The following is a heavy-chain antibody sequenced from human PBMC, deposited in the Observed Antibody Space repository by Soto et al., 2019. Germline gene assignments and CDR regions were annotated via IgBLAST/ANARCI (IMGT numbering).Heavy chain of an antibody. V-gene: IGHV1-69*13. Sequence: GASVKVSCKASGGTFSSYAISWVRQAPGQGLEWMGGIIPILGTANYAQKFQGRVTITADESTSTAYMELSSLRSEDTAVYYCARIAAREIPTDYYYYYGMDVWGQGTTVTVSS. CDR1: GGTFSSYA. CDR3: ARIAAREIPTDYYYYYGMDV. D-gene: IGHD6-6*01. CDR2: IIPILGTA. J-gene: IGHJ6*02.